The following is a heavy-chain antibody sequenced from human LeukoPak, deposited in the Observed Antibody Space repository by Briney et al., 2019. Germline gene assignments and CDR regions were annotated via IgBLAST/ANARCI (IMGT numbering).Heavy chain of an antibody. J-gene: IGHJ4*02. V-gene: IGHV3-43*02. Sequence: GGSLRLSCAASGFTFNDYAMHWGRQAPGKGVEWVSLISGDGGSTNYADSVKGGFTISRDNSKNSLYLQINSPRTDDTALYYCARAIGLHFYDSSGYKSWYYFASWGLGTLVTVSS. CDR2: ISGDGGST. D-gene: IGHD3-22*01. CDR1: GFTFNDYA. CDR3: ARAIGLHFYDSSGYKSWYYFAS.